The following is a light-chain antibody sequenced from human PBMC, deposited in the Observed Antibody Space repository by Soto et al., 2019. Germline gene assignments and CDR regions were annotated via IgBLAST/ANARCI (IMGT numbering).Light chain of an antibody. CDR2: GAS. J-gene: IGKJ2*01. CDR1: QSVSSSY. V-gene: IGKV3-20*01. CDR3: QQYGDSPYT. Sequence: EIVLTQSPGTLSLSPGERATLSCRASQSVSSSYLAWYQQKPGQAPRLLIYGASSRATGIPDRFSGSGSGTDFTLTIRRLEPEDVAVYYCQQYGDSPYTFGQGTKLETK.